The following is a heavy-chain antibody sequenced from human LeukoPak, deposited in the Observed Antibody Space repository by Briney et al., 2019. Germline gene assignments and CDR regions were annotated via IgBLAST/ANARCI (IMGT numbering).Heavy chain of an antibody. V-gene: IGHV3-48*03. CDR1: GFTFSTYA. Sequence: GGSLRLSCVASGFTFSTYAMNWIRQAPGKGLEWVAYFGSTGTIHYADSMRGRFTISRDNAEMSLFLHMNSLRVDDTAVYCCARSNGLRYFDRWGQGTLVTVSS. CDR3: ARSNGLRYFDR. CDR2: FGSTGTI. D-gene: IGHD2-8*01. J-gene: IGHJ4*02.